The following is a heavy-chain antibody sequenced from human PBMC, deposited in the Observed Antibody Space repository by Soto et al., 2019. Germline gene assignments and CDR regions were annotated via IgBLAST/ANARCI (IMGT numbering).Heavy chain of an antibody. V-gene: IGHV3-30*18. CDR2: ISYDGSNK. J-gene: IGHJ6*02. D-gene: IGHD2-2*01. CDR3: AKSTGSSTDRGYYYGMDV. Sequence: GGSLRLSCAASGFTFSSYGMHWVRQAPGKGLEWVAVISYDGSNKYYADSVKGRFTISRDNSKNTLYLQMNSLRAEDTAVYYSAKSTGSSTDRGYYYGMDVWGQGTTVTVSS. CDR1: GFTFSSYG.